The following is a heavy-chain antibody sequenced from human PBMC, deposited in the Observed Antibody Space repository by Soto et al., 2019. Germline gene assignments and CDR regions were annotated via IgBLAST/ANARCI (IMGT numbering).Heavy chain of an antibody. D-gene: IGHD5-18*01. V-gene: IGHV3-30*18. J-gene: IGHJ4*02. CDR2: ISKDGGDK. CDR3: AKDGYIYNYSSDY. CDR1: GFSFSRYG. Sequence: GGSLRLSCAASGFSFSRYGIHWVRQAPGKGLEWVAVISKDGGDKEYAESVKGRCTISRENSKSTVYLQMNSLRVEDTAVYYCAKDGYIYNYSSDYWLQRXPVTVSS.